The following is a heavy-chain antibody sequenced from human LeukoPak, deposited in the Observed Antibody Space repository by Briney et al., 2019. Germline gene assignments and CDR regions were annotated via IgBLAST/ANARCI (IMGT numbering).Heavy chain of an antibody. Sequence: PGGSLRLSCAASGFTFSSYSMNWVRQAPGKGLEWVSAILGSGGGTYYTDSVKGRFTISRDNSKNTLYLQMNSLRAEDTAVYYCATTPGVYYYYHMDVWGQGTTVTASS. CDR3: ATTPGVYYYYHMDV. J-gene: IGHJ6*02. V-gene: IGHV3-23*01. CDR1: GFTFSSYS. CDR2: ILGSGGGT. D-gene: IGHD3-10*01.